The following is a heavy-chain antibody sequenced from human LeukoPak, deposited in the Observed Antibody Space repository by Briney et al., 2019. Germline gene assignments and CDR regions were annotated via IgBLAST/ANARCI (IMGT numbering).Heavy chain of an antibody. V-gene: IGHV3-21*01. J-gene: IGHJ4*02. CDR2: ISSSSSYI. CDR3: ARDPLTDSGSSIPDY. CDR1: GFTFSSYS. Sequence: GGSLRLSCAASGFTFSSYSMTWVRQAPGKGLEWVSSISSSSSYIYYADSVKGRFTISRDNAKNSLYLQMNSLRAEDTAVYYCARDPLTDSGSSIPDYWGQGTLVTVSS. D-gene: IGHD1-26*01.